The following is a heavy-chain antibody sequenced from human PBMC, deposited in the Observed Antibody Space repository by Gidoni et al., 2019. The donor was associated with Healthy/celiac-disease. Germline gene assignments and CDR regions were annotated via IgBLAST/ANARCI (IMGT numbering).Heavy chain of an antibody. D-gene: IGHD1-1*01. J-gene: IGHJ4*02. CDR3: ARGEVHYAGTYDAG. V-gene: IGHV3-21*01. Sequence: EVQLVESGGGLVKPGGSLRLSCAASGFTFSSYSMNWVRQAPGKGLEWVSSISSSSSYIYYADSVKGRFTISRDNAKNSLYLQMNSLRAEDTAVYYCARGEVHYAGTYDAGWGQGTLVTVSS. CDR2: ISSSSSYI. CDR1: GFTFSSYS.